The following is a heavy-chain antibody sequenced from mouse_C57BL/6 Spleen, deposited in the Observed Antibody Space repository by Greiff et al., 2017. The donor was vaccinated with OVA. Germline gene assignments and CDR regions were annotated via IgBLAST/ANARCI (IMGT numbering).Heavy chain of an antibody. V-gene: IGHV1-82*01. D-gene: IGHD1-1*01. CDR2: IYPGDGDT. CDR3: ARCITTVVADAMDC. CDR1: GYAFRSSW. J-gene: IGHJ4*01. Sequence: VQLQQSGPELVKPGASVKISCKASGYAFRSSWMNWVKQRPGKGLEWIGRIYPGDGDTNYNGKFKGKATLTSDKSSSTAYMQLSSLTSDDSSVYFCARCITTVVADAMDCWGQGTSVTVSS.